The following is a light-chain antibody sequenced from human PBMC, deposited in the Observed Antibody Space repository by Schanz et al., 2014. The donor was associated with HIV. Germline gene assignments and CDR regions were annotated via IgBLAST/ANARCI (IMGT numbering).Light chain of an antibody. CDR1: QSLDAW. J-gene: IGKJ2*01. Sequence: DIQMTQSPSTLSASVGDRVIITCRASQSLDAWLAWYQQKPGKAPKLLIYQASTLETGVPSRFSGSGSGTSFTLTITSLQPDDFATYYCQQCVTYPYTFGQGTKLDIK. CDR2: QAS. CDR3: QQCVTYPYT. V-gene: IGKV1-5*03.